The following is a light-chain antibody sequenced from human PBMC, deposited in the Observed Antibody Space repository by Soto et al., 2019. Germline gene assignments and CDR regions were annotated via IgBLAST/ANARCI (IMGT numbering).Light chain of an antibody. CDR2: DVT. CDR1: SSDVGGYDN. Sequence: QSALTQPASVSGSPGQSITISCTGTSSDVGGYDNVSWYQQHPGKAPKLIIYDVTVRPSGISRRFSGSKSDNTASLAVSGLQPEDEADYYCSSYTNKDTLLFGGGTKLTVL. J-gene: IGLJ3*02. CDR3: SSYTNKDTLL. V-gene: IGLV2-14*03.